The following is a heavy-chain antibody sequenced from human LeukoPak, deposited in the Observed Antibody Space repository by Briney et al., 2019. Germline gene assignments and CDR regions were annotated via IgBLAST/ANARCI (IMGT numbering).Heavy chain of an antibody. CDR3: ARSILPAANAIDY. V-gene: IGHV3-11*04. J-gene: IGHJ4*02. D-gene: IGHD2-2*01. Sequence: GGSLRLSCAASGFTFSDYYMNWIRQAPGKGLEWFSYMSSSGSTLSYADSVTSRFTVSRDNAKNSLYLQMNSLRSEDTAVYYCARSILPAANAIDYWGQGTLLTVSS. CDR1: GFTFSDYY. CDR2: MSSSGSTL.